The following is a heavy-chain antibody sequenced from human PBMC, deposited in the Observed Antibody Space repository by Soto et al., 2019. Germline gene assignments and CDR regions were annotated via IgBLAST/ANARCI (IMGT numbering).Heavy chain of an antibody. J-gene: IGHJ4*02. V-gene: IGHV5-51*01. CDR2: IYPGDSDT. D-gene: IGHD6-19*01. Sequence: PGESLKISCKGSGYSFSSYWIGWVRQMPGKGLEWMGIIYPGDSDTRYSPSFEGQVTISADKSLSTAYLQWSSLKASDNAMYYCARPDSSSLDSWGQGTLVTVSS. CDR3: ARPDSSSLDS. CDR1: GYSFSSYW.